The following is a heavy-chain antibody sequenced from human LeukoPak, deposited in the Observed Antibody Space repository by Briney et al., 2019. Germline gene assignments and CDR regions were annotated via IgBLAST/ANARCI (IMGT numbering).Heavy chain of an antibody. CDR3: STETAGNY. V-gene: IGHV1-24*01. CDR2: FDPEDDER. Sequence: ASVKVSRKAFGHTLKDLSIHWVRQAPGKGLEWLGGFDPEDDERMYAPKFQGRVTVTEDNSIDTACMELTSLSSDDTGVYYCSTETAGNYWGQRTLVTVSS. J-gene: IGHJ4*02. CDR1: GHTLKDLS.